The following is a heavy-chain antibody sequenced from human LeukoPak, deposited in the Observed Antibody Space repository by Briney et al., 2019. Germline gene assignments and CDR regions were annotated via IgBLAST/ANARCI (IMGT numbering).Heavy chain of an antibody. D-gene: IGHD4-23*01. CDR2: ISSSSSYI. Sequence: PGGSLRLCCAASGFTFSSYSMNWVRQAPGKGLEWVSSISSSSSYIYYADSVKGRFTISRDNAKNSLYLQMNSLRAEDTAVYYCARDLKDYGGMFDYWGQGTLVTVSS. V-gene: IGHV3-21*01. J-gene: IGHJ4*02. CDR1: GFTFSSYS. CDR3: ARDLKDYGGMFDY.